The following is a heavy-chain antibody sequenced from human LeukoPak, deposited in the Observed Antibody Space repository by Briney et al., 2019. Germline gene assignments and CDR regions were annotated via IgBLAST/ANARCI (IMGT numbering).Heavy chain of an antibody. CDR3: ARDIVATIWDAFDI. CDR1: GGSISSYY. Sequence: SETQSLTCTVSGGSISSYYWSWIRQPAGKGLEWIGRIYTSGSTNYNPSLKSRVTMSVDTSKNQFSLKLSSVTAADTAVYYCARDIVATIWDAFDIWGQGTMVTVSS. D-gene: IGHD5-12*01. V-gene: IGHV4-4*07. J-gene: IGHJ3*02. CDR2: IYTSGST.